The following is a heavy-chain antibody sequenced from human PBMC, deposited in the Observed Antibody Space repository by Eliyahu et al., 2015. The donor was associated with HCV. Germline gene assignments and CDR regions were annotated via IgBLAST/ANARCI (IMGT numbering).Heavy chain of an antibody. V-gene: IGHV3-74*01. D-gene: IGHD3-22*01. CDR1: GFAFSGYW. Sequence: EVQLVESGGGLVQPGGSLRLSCAAPGFAFSGYWMHWVRQAPGKGLVWVSLISSDGSSTTYADSVKGRFTISRDNAKDTLYLQMSSLRAEDTAVYYCARAMYSYDSSACDYWGQGTLVTVSS. CDR2: ISSDGSST. CDR3: ARAMYSYDSSACDY. J-gene: IGHJ4*02.